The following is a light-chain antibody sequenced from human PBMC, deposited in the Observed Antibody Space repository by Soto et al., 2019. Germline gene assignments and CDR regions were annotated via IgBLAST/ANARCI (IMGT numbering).Light chain of an antibody. Sequence: EVVMTQSPATLSMPPGERATLSCRASQSVGTNLAWYQQKPGQSPRLLMYGTSTGATGIPARFSGSGSGTEFTLTISSLQSEDYAIYYCQQYNDWTWTFGQGTKVDIK. CDR2: GTS. CDR1: QSVGTN. V-gene: IGKV3D-15*01. J-gene: IGKJ1*01. CDR3: QQYNDWTWT.